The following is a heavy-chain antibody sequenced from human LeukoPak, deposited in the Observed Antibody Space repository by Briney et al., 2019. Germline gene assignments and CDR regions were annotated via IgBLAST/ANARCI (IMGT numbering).Heavy chain of an antibody. CDR2: IRYDGSNK. J-gene: IGHJ4*02. CDR1: GFTFSSYG. Sequence: GGSLRLSCAASGFTFSSYGMHWVRQAPGKGLEWVAFIRYDGSNKYYADSVKGRFTISRDNSKNTLYLQMNSLRAEDTAVYYCAKGINYYGSGFDYWGQGTLVTVSS. D-gene: IGHD3-10*01. V-gene: IGHV3-30*02. CDR3: AKGINYYGSGFDY.